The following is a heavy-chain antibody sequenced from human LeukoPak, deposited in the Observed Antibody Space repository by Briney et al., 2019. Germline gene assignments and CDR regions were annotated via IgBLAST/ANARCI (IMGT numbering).Heavy chain of an antibody. CDR1: GFTFSSYW. CDR2: INSDGSST. V-gene: IGHV3-74*01. CDR3: AKDRNDILTGSNY. D-gene: IGHD3-9*01. J-gene: IGHJ4*02. Sequence: GGSLRLSCAASGFTFSSYWMHWVRQAPGKGLVWVSHINSDGSSTTYADSVKGRFTISRDNSKNTLYLQMNSLRAEDTAVYYCAKDRNDILTGSNYWGQGTLVTVSS.